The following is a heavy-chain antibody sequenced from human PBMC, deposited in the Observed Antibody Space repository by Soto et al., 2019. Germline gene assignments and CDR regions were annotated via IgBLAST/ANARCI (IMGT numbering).Heavy chain of an antibody. D-gene: IGHD3-3*01. CDR3: ATGVIWIGYFTVDS. CDR2: FIPVYRTL. V-gene: IGHV1-69*01. CDR1: GGSFGNSA. J-gene: IGHJ4*02. Sequence: QVQLVQSGAEVKKPGSSVKVSCKASGGSFGNSAINWVRQTPGQGLEWLGGFIPVYRTLNYAQKFQGRVTITADESTGTAYMTPSSLASDDTAVYYCATGVIWIGYFTVDSWGQGTRVTVSS.